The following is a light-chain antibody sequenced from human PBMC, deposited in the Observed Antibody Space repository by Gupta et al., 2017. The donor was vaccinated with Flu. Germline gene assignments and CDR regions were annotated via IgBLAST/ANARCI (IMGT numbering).Light chain of an antibody. CDR3: QQNGTLPRT. CDR1: QSVSTSY. Sequence: PGERATLSCRASQSVSTSYLAWFQQKPGQPPRLLIYGTSTRTTGIPDRFSGSGSGTDFTLTISRLEPEDFAVYYCQQNGTLPRTFGQGTKVEIQ. V-gene: IGKV3-20*01. CDR2: GTS. J-gene: IGKJ1*01.